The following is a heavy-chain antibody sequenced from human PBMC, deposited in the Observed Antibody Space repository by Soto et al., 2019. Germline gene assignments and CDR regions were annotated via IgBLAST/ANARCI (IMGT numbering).Heavy chain of an antibody. D-gene: IGHD3-22*01. CDR3: AKGRGALTVVSNWFDP. CDR1: GFTFEDHA. J-gene: IGHJ5*02. Sequence: PGGSLILSCAATGFTFEDHAMHWIRQVPGKGLEWVAGINWNSGITGYADSVKGRFTISRDNANNSLHLEMNSLKSEDTALYYCAKGRGALTVVSNWFDPWGQGTLVTVSS. CDR2: INWNSGIT. V-gene: IGHV3-9*01.